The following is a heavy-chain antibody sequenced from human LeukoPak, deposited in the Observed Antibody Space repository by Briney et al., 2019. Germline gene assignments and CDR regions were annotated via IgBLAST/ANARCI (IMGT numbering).Heavy chain of an antibody. Sequence: PGGSLRLSCEVSGFTFSSYWMSWVRQAPGKGLEWVSAISGSGGITFHSDSVKGRFTISRDNSKNTLYLQMNGLGAEDTAVYFCAKNIRTGANYYYYMDVWGKGTTVIVSS. D-gene: IGHD3-10*01. CDR2: ISGSGGIT. V-gene: IGHV3-23*01. J-gene: IGHJ6*03. CDR1: GFTFSSYW. CDR3: AKNIRTGANYYYYMDV.